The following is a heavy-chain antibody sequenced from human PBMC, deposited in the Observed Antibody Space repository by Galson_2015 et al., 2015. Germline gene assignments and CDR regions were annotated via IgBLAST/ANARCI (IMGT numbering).Heavy chain of an antibody. V-gene: IGHV3-30*18. CDR1: GFTFSSYC. Sequence: SLRLSCAASGFTFSSYCMHWVRQAPGKGLEWGAVISYDGSNKYYADSVKGRFTISRDNSKNTLYLQMNSLRAEDTAVYYCAKDRGYSYGYTYYYYGMDVWGQGTTVTVSS. CDR3: AKDRGYSYGYTYYYYGMDV. CDR2: ISYDGSNK. D-gene: IGHD5-18*01. J-gene: IGHJ6*02.